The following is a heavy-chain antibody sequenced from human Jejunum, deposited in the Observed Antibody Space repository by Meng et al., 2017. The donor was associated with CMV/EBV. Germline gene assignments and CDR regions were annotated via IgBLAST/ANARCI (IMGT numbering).Heavy chain of an antibody. V-gene: IGHV7-4-1*02. CDR3: ARLYCSGGSCYTIDY. Sequence: QVRLVQSGSGLKKPWAAGKVSCKASGYTFTSYAMNWVRQAPGQGLEWMGWINTNTGNPTYAQGFTGRFVFSLDTSVSTAYLQISSLKAADTAVYYCARLYCSGGSCYTIDYWGQGTLVTVSS. CDR1: GYTFTSYA. D-gene: IGHD2-15*01. CDR2: INTNTGNP. J-gene: IGHJ4*02.